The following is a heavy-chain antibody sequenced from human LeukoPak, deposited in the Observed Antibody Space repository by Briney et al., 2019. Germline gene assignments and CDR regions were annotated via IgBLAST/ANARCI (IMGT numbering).Heavy chain of an antibody. CDR3: ARQIDFWSGYYTYYYMDV. CDR2: IYTSGST. J-gene: IGHJ6*03. V-gene: IGHV4-4*09. CDR1: GGPISSYY. D-gene: IGHD3-3*01. Sequence: PSETLSLTCTVSGGPISSYYWSWIRQPPGKGLEWIGYIYTSGSTNYNPSLKSRVTISVDTSKNQFSLKLSSVTAADTAVYYCARQIDFWSGYYTYYYMDVWGKGTTVTVSS.